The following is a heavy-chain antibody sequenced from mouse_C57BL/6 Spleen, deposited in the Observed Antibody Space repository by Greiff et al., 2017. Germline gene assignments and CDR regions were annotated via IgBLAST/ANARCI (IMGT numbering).Heavy chain of an antibody. CDR2: IYPGNSDT. Sequence: VQLQQSGTVLARPGASVKMSCKTSGYTFTSYWMHWVKQRPGQGLEWIGAIYPGNSDTSYNQKFKGKAKLTAVTSASTAYMELSSLTNEDSAVYYCTRSGITTVYYAMDYWGQGTSVTVSS. V-gene: IGHV1-5*01. J-gene: IGHJ4*01. D-gene: IGHD1-1*01. CDR3: TRSGITTVYYAMDY. CDR1: GYTFTSYW.